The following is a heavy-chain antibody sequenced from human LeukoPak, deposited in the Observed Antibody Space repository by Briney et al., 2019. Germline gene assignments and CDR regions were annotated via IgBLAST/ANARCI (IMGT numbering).Heavy chain of an antibody. V-gene: IGHV3-74*01. Sequence: GGSLRLSCAASGFSFNGYWMHWVRLVPGKGPMWVSCINVDGSVTRYVDSVKGRFTISRDNARNTLYLQMNSLGVEDAAVYYCTRDYNHGMDVWGQGTTVTVSS. J-gene: IGHJ6*02. CDR3: TRDYNHGMDV. CDR2: INVDGSVT. CDR1: GFSFNGYW.